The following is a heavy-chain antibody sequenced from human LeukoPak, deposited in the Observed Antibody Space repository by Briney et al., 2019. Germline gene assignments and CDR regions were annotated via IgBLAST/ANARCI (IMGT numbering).Heavy chain of an antibody. Sequence: SETLSLTCTVSGGSISSSSYYWGWIRQPPGKGLEWIGSIYYRGSTYYNPSLKSRVTISVDTSKNQFSLKLSSVTAADTAVYYCARQDSSGTLDYWGQGTLVTVSS. D-gene: IGHD6-19*01. V-gene: IGHV4-39*01. CDR1: GGSISSSSYY. CDR3: ARQDSSGTLDY. CDR2: IYYRGST. J-gene: IGHJ4*02.